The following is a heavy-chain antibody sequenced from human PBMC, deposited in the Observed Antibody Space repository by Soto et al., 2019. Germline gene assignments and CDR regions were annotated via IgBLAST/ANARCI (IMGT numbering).Heavy chain of an antibody. V-gene: IGHV4-31*03. CDR1: GGSSSSGGYY. D-gene: IGHD3-22*01. CDR3: ASAEYYYDSSGYYYRDWFAP. CDR2: TYYSGST. Sequence: QVQLQESGPGLVKPSQTLSLTCTVSGGSSSSGGYYWSWNHQHTGKGLEWFGSTYYSGSTYYNPSLKSRVTISVDSSKNQYSLKLSSVTAADTAVYYCASAEYYYDSSGYYYRDWFAPWGQGTLVTVSS. J-gene: IGHJ5*02.